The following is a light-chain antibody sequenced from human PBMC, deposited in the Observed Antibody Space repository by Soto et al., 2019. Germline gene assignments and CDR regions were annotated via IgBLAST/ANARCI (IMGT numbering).Light chain of an antibody. CDR3: QQYYSDFFT. CDR2: WAS. Sequence: DIVMTQSPDSLAVSLGERATISCKSSQSLLFSSNNKTYLAWYQHRPGQSPKMLIFWASARESGVPERFSGSGSETDFTLTIRGLQPEDAAAYYCQQYYSDFFTVGQVTRLEIK. CDR1: QSLLFSSNNKTY. V-gene: IGKV4-1*01. J-gene: IGKJ2*01.